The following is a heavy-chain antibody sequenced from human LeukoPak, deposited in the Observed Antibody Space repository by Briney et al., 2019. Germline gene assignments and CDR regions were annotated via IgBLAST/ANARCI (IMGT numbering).Heavy chain of an antibody. Sequence: GASVKVSCKASGGTFSSYAISWVRQAPGQGLEWMGGIIPIFGTANYAQKFQGRVTITTDESTSTAYMEPSSLRSEDTAVYYCARSVGGSGYPQYFQHWGQGTLVTVSS. CDR2: IIPIFGTA. J-gene: IGHJ1*01. V-gene: IGHV1-69*05. D-gene: IGHD3-22*01. CDR3: ARSVGGSGYPQYFQH. CDR1: GGTFSSYA.